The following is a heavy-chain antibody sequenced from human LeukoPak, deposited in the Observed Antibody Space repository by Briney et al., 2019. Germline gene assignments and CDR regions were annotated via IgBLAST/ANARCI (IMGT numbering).Heavy chain of an antibody. CDR2: IWYDGSNK. CDR1: GFTFSSYG. D-gene: IGHD2-2*01. CDR3: ARNVVPAAMFFDY. Sequence: GGSLRLSCAASGFTFSSYGMHWVRQAPGKGLEWVAVIWYDGSNKYYADSVKGRFTISRDNSKNTLYLQVNSLRAEDTAVYYCARNVVPAAMFFDYWGQGTLVTVSS. J-gene: IGHJ4*02. V-gene: IGHV3-33*01.